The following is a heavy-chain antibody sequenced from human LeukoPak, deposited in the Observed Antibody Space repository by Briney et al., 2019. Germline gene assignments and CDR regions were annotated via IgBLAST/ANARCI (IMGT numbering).Heavy chain of an antibody. CDR1: GFTVTTNY. CDR3: ARRLEYSGSKGVFDY. D-gene: IGHD1-26*01. CDR2: IYSGGYT. J-gene: IGHJ4*02. Sequence: GGSLRLSCAASGFTVTTNYMTWVRQAPGKGLEWVSVIYSGGYTDYADSVKGRFTISRDNSKNTLDLQMNSLRAEDTAVYYCARRLEYSGSKGVFDYWGQGTLVTVSS. V-gene: IGHV3-66*01.